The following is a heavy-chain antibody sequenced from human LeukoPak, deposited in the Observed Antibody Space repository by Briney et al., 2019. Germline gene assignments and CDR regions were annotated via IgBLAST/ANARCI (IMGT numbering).Heavy chain of an antibody. D-gene: IGHD6-6*01. CDR2: ISGYTGYT. V-gene: IGHV1-18*01. Sequence: ALVKVSCTYTSTNNGVTWVRQAPGQGLEWVGRISGYTGYTNYAQKFQGRVSLTTERSTKTAYTELTYLRSDDTAVYYCARDAWGSSTSLGYYYYMDVWGEGTTVIVSS. CDR1: YTSTNNG. J-gene: IGHJ6*03. CDR3: ARDAWGSSTSLGYYYYMDV.